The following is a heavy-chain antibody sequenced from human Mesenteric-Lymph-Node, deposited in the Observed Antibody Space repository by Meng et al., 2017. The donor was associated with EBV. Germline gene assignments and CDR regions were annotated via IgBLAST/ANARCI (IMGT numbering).Heavy chain of an antibody. Sequence: QVVQSGPEVNKPGDSGKGSCKASGYTFIKYGITWVRQAPGQGLEWMGWVNSYSGDTNYAQNVQGRVTMTTVTSTNTAYMELRSLRSDDTAVYYCARDGYSGYDRIDYWGQGTLVTVSS. V-gene: IGHV1-18*01. J-gene: IGHJ4*02. CDR2: VNSYSGDT. D-gene: IGHD5-12*01. CDR3: ARDGYSGYDRIDY. CDR1: GYTFIKYG.